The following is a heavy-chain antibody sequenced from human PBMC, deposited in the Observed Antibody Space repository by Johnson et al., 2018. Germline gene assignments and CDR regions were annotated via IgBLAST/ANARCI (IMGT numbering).Heavy chain of an antibody. Sequence: VQLVESGGGVVQPGGSLRLSCAASGFTFSSYGMHWVRQAPGKGLEWVAVISYAGRNKYYADSVKGRFTISRDNSKNTLYLQMNSLSAEDTAVYYCAKEGEKWELLGAFDIWGQGTMVTVSS. CDR2: ISYAGRNK. CDR3: AKEGEKWELLGAFDI. D-gene: IGHD1-26*01. V-gene: IGHV3-30*18. CDR1: GFTFSSYG. J-gene: IGHJ3*02.